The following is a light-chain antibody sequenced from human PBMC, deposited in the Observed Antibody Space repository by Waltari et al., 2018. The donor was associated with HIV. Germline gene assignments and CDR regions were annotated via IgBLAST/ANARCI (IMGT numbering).Light chain of an antibody. Sequence: DIQITQSPSTLSASLGDRVTITCRASQSISNWLAWYQQKPGKAPKLLIYKASSLESGVPSRFSGSGSVTEFTLTVSSLQPDDFATYYCQQYNNYPWTFGQGTKVEIK. CDR2: KAS. CDR3: QQYNNYPWT. CDR1: QSISNW. J-gene: IGKJ1*01. V-gene: IGKV1-5*03.